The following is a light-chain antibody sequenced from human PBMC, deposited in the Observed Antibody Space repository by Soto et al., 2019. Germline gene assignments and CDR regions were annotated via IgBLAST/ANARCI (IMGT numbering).Light chain of an antibody. Sequence: QSALTQPASVSGSPGQSITIACTGSSNDIGKYHLVSWYQQHSGSAPQLILYDVSARPSGVPTRFSGSKSGNTASLTISGLQPEDEADYYCCSNVGVYSFIFGGGTKLTVL. CDR3: CSNVGVYSFI. V-gene: IGLV2-23*02. CDR1: SNDIGKYHL. J-gene: IGLJ2*01. CDR2: DVS.